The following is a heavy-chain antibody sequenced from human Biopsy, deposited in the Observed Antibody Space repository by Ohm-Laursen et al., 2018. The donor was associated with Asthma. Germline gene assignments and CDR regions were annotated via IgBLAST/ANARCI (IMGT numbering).Heavy chain of an antibody. J-gene: IGHJ6*02. Sequence: SSVKVSCKASGGTFSSYSVSWVRQAPGQGLEWMGGIIPIFGTTNYAQKFQGRVTITADESTSTAYMELSSLRSEDTAVYYCARGYSGTDRIVYYYSGLEVWGQGTTVTVSS. CDR2: IIPIFGTT. CDR3: ARGYSGTDRIVYYYSGLEV. D-gene: IGHD5-12*01. V-gene: IGHV1-69*01. CDR1: GGTFSSYS.